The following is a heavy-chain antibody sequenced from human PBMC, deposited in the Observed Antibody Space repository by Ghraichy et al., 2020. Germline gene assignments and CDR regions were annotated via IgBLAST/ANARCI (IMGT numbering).Heavy chain of an antibody. V-gene: IGHV3-23*01. J-gene: IGHJ6*02. CDR1: GFTFSSYA. CDR3: VGASYNYYYYGMDV. Sequence: GGSLRLSCAASGFTFSSYAMSWVRQAPGKGLEWVSAISGSGGSTYYADSVKGRFTISRDNSKNTLYLQMNSLRAEDTAVYYCVGASYNYYYYGMDVWGQGTTVTVSS. CDR2: ISGSGGST. D-gene: IGHD1-1*01.